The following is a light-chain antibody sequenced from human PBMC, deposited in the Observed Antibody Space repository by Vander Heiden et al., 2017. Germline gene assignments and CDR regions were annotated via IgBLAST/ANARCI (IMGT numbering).Light chain of an antibody. Sequence: QSVLTQPPSASGTPGQSVIIFCSGTSSNIGRHDVYWYQQVPGTAPKALIYKDNQRPSGVPDRFSGSKSGTTASLVISGLRSEDEADYYCVTWDASLSGHVFGSGTKVTVL. CDR2: KDN. V-gene: IGLV1-47*01. J-gene: IGLJ1*01. CDR3: VTWDASLSGHV. CDR1: SSNIGRHD.